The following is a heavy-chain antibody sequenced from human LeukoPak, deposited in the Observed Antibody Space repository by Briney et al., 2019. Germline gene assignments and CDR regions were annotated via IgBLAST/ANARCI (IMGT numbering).Heavy chain of an antibody. Sequence: PETLSLTCAVYGGSFSGYYWSWIRQPPGKGLEWIGEINHSGSTNYNPSLKSRVTISVDTSKNQFSLKLSSVTAADTAMYYCATRVYYYDSSGYYASWGQGTLVAVSS. J-gene: IGHJ4*02. CDR1: GGSFSGYY. D-gene: IGHD3-22*01. CDR3: ATRVYYYDSSGYYAS. V-gene: IGHV4-34*01. CDR2: INHSGST.